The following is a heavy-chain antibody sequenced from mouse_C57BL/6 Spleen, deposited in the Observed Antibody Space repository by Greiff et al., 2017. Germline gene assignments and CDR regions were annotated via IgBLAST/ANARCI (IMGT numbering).Heavy chain of an antibody. CDR3: ARNGGSRYWYFDV. Sequence: QVQLKASGPGLVAPSQSLSITCTVSGFSLTSYGVHWVRQPPGKGLEWLGVIWTGGGTNYNSALKSRLSISKDNSKSQVFLKMNSLQTDDTARYYCARNGGSRYWYFDVWGTGTTVTVSS. J-gene: IGHJ1*03. CDR1: GFSLTSYG. CDR2: IWTGGGT. D-gene: IGHD1-1*01. V-gene: IGHV2-9-1*01.